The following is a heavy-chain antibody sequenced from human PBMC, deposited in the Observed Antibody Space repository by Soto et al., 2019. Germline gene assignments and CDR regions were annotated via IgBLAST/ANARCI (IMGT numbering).Heavy chain of an antibody. CDR1: GGSLSGSY. J-gene: IGHJ4*02. V-gene: IGHV4-59*01. Sequence: PSETLSLTCTVSGGSLSGSYCSWIRKSPGKSLEWIASISYTGSTTHNPSLKSRVTLSVDTSKNQFSLSLTSVTPADTAAYYCATGGGWIHNSYIRGLYFDYWGQGVLVTVSS. CDR3: ATGGGWIHNSYIRGLYFDY. D-gene: IGHD3-3*02. CDR2: ISYTGST.